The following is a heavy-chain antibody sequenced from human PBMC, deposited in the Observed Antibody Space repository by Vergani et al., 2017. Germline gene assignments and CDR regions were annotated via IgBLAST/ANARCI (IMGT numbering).Heavy chain of an antibody. V-gene: IGHV4-59*01. CDR1: GGSISSYY. CDR2: IYYSGST. J-gene: IGHJ4*02. CDR3: ARGSEVADYYDSSGYYDY. D-gene: IGHD3-22*01. Sequence: QVQLQESGPGLVKPSETLSLTCTVSGGSISSYYWSWIRQPPGKGLEWIGYIYYSGSTHYNPSLKSRFTISGDTAKNQFSLKLSSVTAADTAVYYCARGSEVADYYDSSGYYDYWGQGTLVTVSS.